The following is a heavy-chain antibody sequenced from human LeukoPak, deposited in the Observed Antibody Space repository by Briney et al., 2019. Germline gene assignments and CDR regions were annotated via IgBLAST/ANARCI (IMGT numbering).Heavy chain of an antibody. Sequence: SETLSLTCTVSSGSVNSYYWSWIRQPPGKGLEWIGYIYYSGSTNYNPSLKSRVTISVDTSKNQFSLKLSSVTAADTAVYYCARGGWYYFDYWGQRTLGTVSP. D-gene: IGHD6-19*01. CDR3: ARGGWYYFDY. J-gene: IGHJ4*02. CDR2: IYYSGST. CDR1: SGSVNSYY. V-gene: IGHV4-59*02.